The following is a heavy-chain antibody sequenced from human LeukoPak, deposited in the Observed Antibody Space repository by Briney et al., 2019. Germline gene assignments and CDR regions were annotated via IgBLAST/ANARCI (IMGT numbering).Heavy chain of an antibody. CDR2: IYPPTGGT. J-gene: IGHJ4*02. D-gene: IGHD3-16*01. V-gene: IGHV1-2*02. CDR1: GYTFTSYY. Sequence: ASVKVSCKASGYTFTSYYMYWVRQAPGQGLEFVGWIYPPTGGTVLAGKFQGRVTMTRDTSIAAAYMELSGLTFDDTAVYYCVRESWYYDHWGQGTLVTVSS. CDR3: VRESWYYDH.